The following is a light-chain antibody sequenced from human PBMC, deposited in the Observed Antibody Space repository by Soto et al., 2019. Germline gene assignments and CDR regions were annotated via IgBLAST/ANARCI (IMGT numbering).Light chain of an antibody. J-gene: IGLJ3*02. CDR2: DDN. Sequence: QSVLTQAPSASGTPVQRVTISCSGNSSNIGVNYVYWYQQVPGTAPKLLVFDDNQRPSGVPDRFSDSKSGTSAFLAISGLRSEDEADYYCAAWDNSLSGRVFGGGTKVTVL. CDR1: SSNIGVNY. CDR3: AAWDNSLSGRV. V-gene: IGLV1-47*02.